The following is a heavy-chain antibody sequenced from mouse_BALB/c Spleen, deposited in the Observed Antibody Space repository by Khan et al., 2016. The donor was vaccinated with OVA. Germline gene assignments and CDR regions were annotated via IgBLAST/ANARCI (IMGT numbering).Heavy chain of an antibody. Sequence: VQLQQSGADLVRPGALVKLSCKASGCNIKDSYMHWVKQRPEQGLEWIGWIDPENGTTIYDPKFQDKASITADTSSNTAYMQLISLTSEDTAVYYCARSGYFAWFGYWGQWTLVTVSA. CDR1: GCNIKDSY. J-gene: IGHJ3*01. CDR3: ARSGYFAWFGY. V-gene: IGHV14-1*02. CDR2: IDPENGTT.